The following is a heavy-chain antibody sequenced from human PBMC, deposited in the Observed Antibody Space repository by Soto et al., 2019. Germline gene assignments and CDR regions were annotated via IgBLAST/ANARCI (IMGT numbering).Heavy chain of an antibody. CDR3: ARADDDSSGYYYFLDY. CDR1: GYSDTSYG. CDR2: ISAYNGNT. Sequence: VKRSCKAAGYSDTSYGVSCVLLANRKGLEWMGWISAYNGNTNYAQKLQGRVTMTTDTSTSTAYMELRSLRSDDTAVYYCARADDDSSGYYYFLDYWVQGTLVTVSS. V-gene: IGHV1-18*01. D-gene: IGHD3-22*01. J-gene: IGHJ4*02.